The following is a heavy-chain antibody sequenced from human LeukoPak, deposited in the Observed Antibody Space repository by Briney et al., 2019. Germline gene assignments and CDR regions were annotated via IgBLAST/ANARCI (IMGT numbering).Heavy chain of an antibody. J-gene: IGHJ2*01. CDR2: ISGRDAST. Sequence: GGSLRLSCAASGFTFSSYAMSWVRQAPGKGLEWVSSISGRDASTYYADSVKGRFTISKDYSTSTLYLQMNSPRAEDTAVYYCAKVESYWYFDLWGRGTLVTVSS. CDR3: AKVESYWYFDL. CDR1: GFTFSSYA. V-gene: IGHV3-23*01.